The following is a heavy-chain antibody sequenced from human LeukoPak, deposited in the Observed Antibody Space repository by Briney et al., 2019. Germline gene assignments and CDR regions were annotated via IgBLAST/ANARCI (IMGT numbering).Heavy chain of an antibody. D-gene: IGHD3-16*02. Sequence: PGGSLRLSCAASAFTFSSHSLTWVRQAPGKGLEWVAYIKKDGSEKYYVDSVTGRFTISRDNAKNSLSLQMNSLRADDTAVYYCARIRGTYGFALDLWGQGTLVTVSS. V-gene: IGHV3-7*01. CDR1: AFTFSSHS. J-gene: IGHJ5*02. CDR3: ARIRGTYGFALDL. CDR2: IKKDGSEK.